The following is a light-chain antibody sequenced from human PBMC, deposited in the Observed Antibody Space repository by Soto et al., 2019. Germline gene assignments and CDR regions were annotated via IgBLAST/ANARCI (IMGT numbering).Light chain of an antibody. CDR1: NIGGKR. CDR3: QVWDSNVV. V-gene: IGLV3-21*04. Sequence: SYELTQPPSLSVAPGKTARIPGGEKNIGGKRGPWYQQKPGQAPLLVISYDTDRPSGIPERFSGSNYDNTATLTISRVEAGDEADYYCQVWDSNVVFGGGTKLTVL. CDR2: YDT. J-gene: IGLJ2*01.